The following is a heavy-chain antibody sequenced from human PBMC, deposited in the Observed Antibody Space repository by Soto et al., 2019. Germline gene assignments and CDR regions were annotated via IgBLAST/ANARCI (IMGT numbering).Heavy chain of an antibody. CDR1: GFTFSSYA. D-gene: IGHD3-16*02. Sequence: GGSLRLSCAASGFTFSSYAMSWVRQAPRKGLEWVSAISGSGGSTYYADSVKGRFTISRDNSKNTLYLQMNSLRAEDTAVYYCAPPGLVMVVDYWGQGILVTVSS. CDR3: APPGLVMVVDY. V-gene: IGHV3-23*01. CDR2: ISGSGGST. J-gene: IGHJ4*02.